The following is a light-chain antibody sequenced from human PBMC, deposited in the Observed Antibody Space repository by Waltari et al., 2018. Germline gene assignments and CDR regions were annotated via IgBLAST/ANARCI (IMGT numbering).Light chain of an antibody. CDR2: RAS. CDR3: QQHGTLPAT. CDR1: QTVGSSS. Sequence: IVLTQSPGTASLYPGERVTLSCRASQTVGSSSLAWYQQKPGQAPRLVICRASRRATGIPDRFSGSGSGTDFSLTISRLEPEDFAVYYCQQHGTLPATFGQGTKVEIK. V-gene: IGKV3-20*01. J-gene: IGKJ1*01.